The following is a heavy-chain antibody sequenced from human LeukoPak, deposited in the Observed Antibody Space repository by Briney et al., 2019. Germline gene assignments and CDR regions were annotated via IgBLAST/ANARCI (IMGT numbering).Heavy chain of an antibody. V-gene: IGHV3-23*01. CDR2: ISGSGCST. CDR3: AVTMVRGVTDAFDI. D-gene: IGHD3-10*01. CDR1: GFTFSSYA. J-gene: IGHJ3*02. Sequence: GGSLRLSCAASGFTFSSYAMSWVRQAPGEGLEWVSAISGSGCSTYYADSVKGRFTISRNNSKNTLYLQMNSLRAEDTAVYYCAVTMVRGVTDAFDIWGQGTMVTVSS.